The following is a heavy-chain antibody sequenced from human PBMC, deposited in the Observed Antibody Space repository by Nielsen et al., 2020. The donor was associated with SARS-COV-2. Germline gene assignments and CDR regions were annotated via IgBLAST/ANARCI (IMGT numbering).Heavy chain of an antibody. CDR1: GYTFTSYY. V-gene: IGHV1-46*01. CDR2: INPSGGST. D-gene: IGHD3-16*01. Sequence: ASVKVSCKASGYTFTSYYMHWVRQAPGQGLEWMGIINPSGGSTSYAQKFQGRVTMTRDTSTSTVYMELSSLRSEDTAVYYCAGEGRGGAADYWGQGTLVTVSS. J-gene: IGHJ4*02. CDR3: AGEGRGGAADY.